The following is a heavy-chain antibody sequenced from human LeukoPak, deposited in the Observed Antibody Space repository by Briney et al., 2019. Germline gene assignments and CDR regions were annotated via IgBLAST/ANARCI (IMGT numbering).Heavy chain of an antibody. J-gene: IGHJ4*02. CDR3: ARNLDDSSGYYFDY. V-gene: IGHV4-59*05. Sequence: SETLSLTCTVSGGSISSYQWSWIRQPPGKALEWIGSIYYSGSTYYNPSLKSRVTISVDTSKNQFSLKLSSVTAADTAVYYCARNLDDSSGYYFDYWGQGTLVTVSS. D-gene: IGHD3-22*01. CDR1: GGSISSYQ. CDR2: IYYSGST.